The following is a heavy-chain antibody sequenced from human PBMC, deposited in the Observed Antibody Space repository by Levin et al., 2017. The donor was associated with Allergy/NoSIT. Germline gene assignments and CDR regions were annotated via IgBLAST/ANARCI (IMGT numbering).Heavy chain of an antibody. J-gene: IGHJ5*02. CDR2: IIPIFGTA. V-gene: IGHV1-69*06. D-gene: IGHD6-13*01. CDR1: GGTLSSYA. Sequence: SVKVSCKASGGTLSSYAISWVRQAPGQGLEWMGGIIPIFGTANYAQKFQGRVTITADKSTSTAYMELSSLRSEDTAVYYCARCQQLENNWFDPWGQGTLVTVSS. CDR3: ARCQQLENNWFDP.